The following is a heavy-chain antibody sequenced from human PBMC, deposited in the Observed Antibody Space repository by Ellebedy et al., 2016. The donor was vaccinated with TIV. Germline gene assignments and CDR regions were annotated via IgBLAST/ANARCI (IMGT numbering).Heavy chain of an antibody. Sequence: SETLSLXCTVSGGSISSYYWGWIRQPPGKGLEWIGSIYYSGSTYYNPSLKSRVTISVDTSKNQFSLKLSSVTAADTAVYYCARQYGRDGYNYAFDYWGQGTLVTVSS. D-gene: IGHD5-24*01. CDR2: IYYSGST. J-gene: IGHJ4*02. V-gene: IGHV4-39*01. CDR1: GGSISSYY. CDR3: ARQYGRDGYNYAFDY.